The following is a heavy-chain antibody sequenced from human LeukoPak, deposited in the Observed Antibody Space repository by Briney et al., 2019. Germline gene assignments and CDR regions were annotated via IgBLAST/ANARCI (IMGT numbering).Heavy chain of an antibody. CDR3: ARIGYGADYGMDV. D-gene: IGHD4-17*01. J-gene: IGHJ6*02. Sequence: PSETLSLTCAVYGGSFSGYYWSWIRQPPGKGLEWIGEINHSGSTNYNPSLKSRVTISVDTSKNQFSLKLSSVTAADTAVYYCARIGYGADYGMDVWGQGTTVTVSS. V-gene: IGHV4-34*01. CDR1: GGSFSGYY. CDR2: INHSGST.